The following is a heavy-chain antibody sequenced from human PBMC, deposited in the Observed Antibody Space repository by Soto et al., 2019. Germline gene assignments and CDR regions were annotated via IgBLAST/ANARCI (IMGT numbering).Heavy chain of an antibody. J-gene: IGHJ5*02. CDR2: ISAGSNNI. V-gene: IGHV3-48*02. D-gene: IGHD6-6*01. CDR3: ARLYSTSSVNRWFDP. Sequence: EVQLVESGGGLVQPGGSLRLSCAASGFTFSTYSMNWVRQAPGKGLEWIAFISAGSNNIYYADSVRGRFTISRDNAENSLYLQMNSLSDEDTAVYYRARLYSTSSVNRWFDPWGQGTLVTVSS. CDR1: GFTFSTYS.